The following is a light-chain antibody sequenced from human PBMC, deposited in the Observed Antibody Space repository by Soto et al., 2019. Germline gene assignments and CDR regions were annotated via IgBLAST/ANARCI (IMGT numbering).Light chain of an antibody. V-gene: IGLV2-8*01. CDR3: SSYGGNNNLV. CDR1: SRDVGGYDY. CDR2: EVN. J-gene: IGLJ3*02. Sequence: QSALTQTPSASGSPGQSVTISCTGTSRDVGGYDYVSWYQQHPGKAPKLMIYEVNKRPSGVPDRFSGSKSGNTASLTVSGLQAEDEADYYCSSYGGNNNLVFGGATKLTVL.